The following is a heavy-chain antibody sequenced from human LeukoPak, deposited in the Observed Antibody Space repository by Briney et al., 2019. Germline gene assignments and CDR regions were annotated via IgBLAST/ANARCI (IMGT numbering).Heavy chain of an antibody. CDR2: INHSGST. D-gene: IGHD2-2*01. V-gene: IGHV4-34*01. J-gene: IGHJ4*02. CDR3: ASMRKGVVPAAADY. Sequence: SETLSLTFAVYGGSFSGYYWSWSRQPPGKGLERIVEINHSGSTNYNPSLKSRVTISVDASKNQFSLKLSSVTAADTAVYYCASMRKGVVPAAADYWGQGTLVTVSS. CDR1: GGSFSGYY.